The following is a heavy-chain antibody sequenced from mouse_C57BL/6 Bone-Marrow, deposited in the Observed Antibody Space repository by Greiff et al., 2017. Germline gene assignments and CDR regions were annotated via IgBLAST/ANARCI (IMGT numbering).Heavy chain of an antibody. V-gene: IGHV5-6*01. J-gene: IGHJ2*01. Sequence: EVLLVESGGDLVKPGGSLKLSCAASGFTFSSYGMSWVRQTPDKRLEWVATISSGGSYTYYPDSVKGRFTISRDNAKNTLYRQVSSLKSEDTAMDYCAKHKTVDYIDYWGQGTTLTVSS. CDR2: ISSGGSYT. CDR1: GFTFSSYG. CDR3: AKHKTVDYIDY. D-gene: IGHD1-1*01.